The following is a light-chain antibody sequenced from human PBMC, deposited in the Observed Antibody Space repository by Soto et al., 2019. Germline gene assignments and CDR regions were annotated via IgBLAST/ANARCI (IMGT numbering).Light chain of an antibody. CDR3: HQYHSSPWT. CDR2: WAS. CDR1: QSISSH. Sequence: EIVMTQSPATLSVSPGESATLSCRASQSISSHLAWYQQKPGQPPKLLIYWASTRESGVPDRFTGSGSGTDFSLTISSLQAGDVAVYYCHQYHSSPWTFGQGTKVDIK. V-gene: IGKV3-15*01. J-gene: IGKJ1*01.